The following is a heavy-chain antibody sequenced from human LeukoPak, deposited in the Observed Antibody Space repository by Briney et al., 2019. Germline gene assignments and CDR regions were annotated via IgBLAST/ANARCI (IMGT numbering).Heavy chain of an antibody. V-gene: IGHV1-18*01. CDR2: ISVYNGNT. J-gene: IGHJ4*02. D-gene: IGHD4-17*01. CDR1: GYTFTIYG. CDR3: ARPSYGDYYYFDY. Sequence: ASVKVSCKASGYTFTIYGISWVRQAPGQGLEWVGWISVYNGNTNYVRKLQGRVTMTTDTSTSTAYMELRSLRSDDTAVYYCARPSYGDYYYFDYWGQGTLVTVSS.